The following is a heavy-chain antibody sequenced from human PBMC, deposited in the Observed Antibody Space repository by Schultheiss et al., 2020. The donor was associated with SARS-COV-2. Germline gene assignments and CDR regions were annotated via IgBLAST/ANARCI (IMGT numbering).Heavy chain of an antibody. Sequence: SQTLSLTCTVSGGSVSSGGYYWSWIRQPPGKGLEWIGYIYYSGSTNYNPSLKSRVTISVDTSQNQFSLKLRSVTAADTAVYYCAREGTTHYYYYGMDVWGQGTTVTVSS. D-gene: IGHD4-17*01. J-gene: IGHJ6*02. CDR3: AREGTTHYYYYGMDV. CDR2: IYYSGST. V-gene: IGHV4-61*08. CDR1: GGSVSSGGYY.